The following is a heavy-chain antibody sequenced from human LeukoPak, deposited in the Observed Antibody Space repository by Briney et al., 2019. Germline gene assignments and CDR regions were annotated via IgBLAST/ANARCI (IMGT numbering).Heavy chain of an antibody. CDR1: GFSVSSYG. J-gene: IGHJ5*02. Sequence: GGALRLSCVASGFSVSSYGMSWVRQAPGKAPEWVSLLYSNGGNYYADSVKGRFIISRDNSKNTLYLQMNNLRVEDTAVYHCVRDRAEGRAWVEFDPWGQGTVVTVSS. CDR2: LYSNGGN. CDR3: VRDRAEGRAWVEFDP. V-gene: IGHV3-66*03.